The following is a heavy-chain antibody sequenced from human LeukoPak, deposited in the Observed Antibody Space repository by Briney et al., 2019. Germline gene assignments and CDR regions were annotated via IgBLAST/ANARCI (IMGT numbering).Heavy chain of an antibody. J-gene: IGHJ6*03. D-gene: IGHD3-3*01. CDR2: INHSGST. CDR3: ARGRHDFWSGYYHYYYYYMDV. Sequence: SETLTLTCAVSGGTFSGYYWSWIRQPPGKGLEWIGEINHSGSTNYNPSLKSRVTISVDTSKSQFSLKLSSVTAADTAVYYCARGRHDFWSGYYHYYYYYMDVWGKGTTVTVSS. CDR1: GGTFSGYY. V-gene: IGHV4-34*01.